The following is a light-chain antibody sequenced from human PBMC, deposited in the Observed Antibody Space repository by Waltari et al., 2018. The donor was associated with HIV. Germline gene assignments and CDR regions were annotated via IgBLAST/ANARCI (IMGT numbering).Light chain of an antibody. V-gene: IGLV1-51*01. Sequence: QSVLTQPPSVSAAPGQKVTISCSNLGHDYVSWYQHLPGAAPKLVIYDNNKRPSGIPDRFSGSKSGTSATLAITGLLTGDEAVYYCGTWDISLSGGVFGGGTKLTVL. CDR3: GTWDISLSGGV. CDR1: NLGHDY. J-gene: IGLJ3*02. CDR2: DNN.